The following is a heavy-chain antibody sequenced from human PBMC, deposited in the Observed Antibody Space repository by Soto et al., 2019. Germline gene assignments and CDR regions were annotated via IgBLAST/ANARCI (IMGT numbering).Heavy chain of an antibody. CDR3: AKDPAYSGSYYPYFDY. CDR2: ISYDGSNK. CDR1: GFTFSSYG. J-gene: IGHJ4*02. V-gene: IGHV3-30*18. D-gene: IGHD1-26*01. Sequence: PGGSLRLSCAASGFTFSSYGMHWVRQAPGKGLEWVAVISYDGSNKYYADSVKGRFTISRDNSKNTLYLQMNSLRAEDTAVYYCAKDPAYSGSYYPYFDYWGQGTLVTVSS.